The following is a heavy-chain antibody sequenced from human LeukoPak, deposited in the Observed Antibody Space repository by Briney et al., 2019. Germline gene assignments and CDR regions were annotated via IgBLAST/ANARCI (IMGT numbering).Heavy chain of an antibody. CDR2: INHSGST. J-gene: IGHJ4*02. D-gene: IGHD5-24*01. V-gene: IGHV4-34*01. CDR3: ARAVGTDGYNLWVY. Sequence: PSETLSLTCAVYGGSFSGYYWSWIRQPPGKVLEWIGEINHSGSTNYNPSLKSRVTISVDTSKNQFSLKLTSVTAADTAVYYCARAVGTDGYNLWVYWGQGTLVTVSS. CDR1: GGSFSGYY.